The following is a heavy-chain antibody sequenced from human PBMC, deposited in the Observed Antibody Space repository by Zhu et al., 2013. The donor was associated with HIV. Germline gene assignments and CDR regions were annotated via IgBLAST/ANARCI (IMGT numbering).Heavy chain of an antibody. J-gene: IGHJ4*02. CDR2: INAGNGNT. V-gene: IGHV1-3*01. CDR3: ASPSYYDSSGYSY. CDR1: GYTFTSYA. Sequence: QVQLVQSGAEVKKPGASVKVSCKASGYTFTSYAMHWVRQAPGQRLEWMGWINAGNGNTKYSQKFQGRVTITRDTSASTAYMELSSLRSEDTAVYYCASPSYYDSSGYSYWGQGTLVTVSS. D-gene: IGHD3-22*01.